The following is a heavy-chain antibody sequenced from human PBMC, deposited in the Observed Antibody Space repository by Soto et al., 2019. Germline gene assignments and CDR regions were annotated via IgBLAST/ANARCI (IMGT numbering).Heavy chain of an antibody. V-gene: IGHV3-33*01. J-gene: IGHJ5*01. CDR1: GFIFSAYG. CDR2: VWNDGINK. CDR3: ARLAYSNFLGGLDS. D-gene: IGHD1-26*01. Sequence: QGQLVESGGGVVQPGGSLRLSCAASGFIFSAYGIHWVRQAPGKGLEWVAIVWNDGINKHYADSVKGRFTISRDNFKNTVDLQMNSLRVEDTAVYYCARLAYSNFLGGLDSWGQGTLVTASS.